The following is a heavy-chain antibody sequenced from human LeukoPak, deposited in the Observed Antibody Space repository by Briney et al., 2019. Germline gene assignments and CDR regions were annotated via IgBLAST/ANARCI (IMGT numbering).Heavy chain of an antibody. J-gene: IGHJ6*02. CDR1: GGSISSYY. CDR3: ARSGSRGENYYYYGMDV. Sequence: SETLSLTCTVSGGSISSYYWSWIRQPPGEGLEWIGYIYYSGSTNYNPSLKSRVTISVDTSKNQFSLKLSSVTAADTAVYYCARSGSRGENYYYYGMDVWGQGTTVTVSS. V-gene: IGHV4-59*01. D-gene: IGHD3-10*01. CDR2: IYYSGST.